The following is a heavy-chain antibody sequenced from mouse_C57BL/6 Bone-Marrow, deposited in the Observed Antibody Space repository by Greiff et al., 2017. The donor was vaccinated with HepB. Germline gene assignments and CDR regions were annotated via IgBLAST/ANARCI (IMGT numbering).Heavy chain of an antibody. D-gene: IGHD1-1*01. Sequence: EVQVVESGGGLVQPGGSLKLSCAASGFTFSDYYMYWVRQTPEKRLEWVAYISNGGGSTYYPDTVKGRFTISRDNAKNTLYLQMSRLKSEDTAMYYCARQYYYGPSGWGQGTSVTVSS. CDR1: GFTFSDYY. CDR3: ARQYYYGPSG. V-gene: IGHV5-12*01. J-gene: IGHJ4*01. CDR2: ISNGGGST.